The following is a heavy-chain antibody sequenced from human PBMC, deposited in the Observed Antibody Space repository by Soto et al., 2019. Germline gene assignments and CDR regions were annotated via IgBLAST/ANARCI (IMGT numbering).Heavy chain of an antibody. J-gene: IGHJ6*03. CDR2: ISSSSSTI. D-gene: IGHD4-17*01. CDR1: GFTFSSYS. CDR3: ARGPRVTFNDYGDYVWGYYYYYYMDV. V-gene: IGHV3-48*01. Sequence: GSLRLSCAASGFTFSSYSMNWVRQAPGKGLEWVSYISSSSSTIYYADSVKGRFTISRDNAKNSLYLQMNSLRAEDTAVYYCARGPRVTFNDYGDYVWGYYYYYYMDVWGKGTTVTVSS.